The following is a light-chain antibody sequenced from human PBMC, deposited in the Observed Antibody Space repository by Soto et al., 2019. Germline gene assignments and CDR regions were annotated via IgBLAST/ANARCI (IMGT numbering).Light chain of an antibody. Sequence: SVLTQPASVSGSPGQSIAISCTGTRSDVGAYNYVSWYQQHPGKAPKLMISEVTNRPSGVSDRFSGSKSGNTASLTISGLQAEDEADYYCSSFTSRVTFVFGTGTKLTVL. CDR2: EVT. J-gene: IGLJ1*01. CDR3: SSFTSRVTFV. V-gene: IGLV2-14*01. CDR1: RSDVGAYNY.